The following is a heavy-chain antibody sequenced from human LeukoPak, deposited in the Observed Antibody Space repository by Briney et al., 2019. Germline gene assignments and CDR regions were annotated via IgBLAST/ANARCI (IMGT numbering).Heavy chain of an antibody. CDR2: IYPGDSDT. D-gene: IGHD3-10*01. J-gene: IGHJ4*02. V-gene: IGHV5-51*01. CDR3: ARNGKYYYGSGSYWVDY. CDR1: GYSFTSYW. Sequence: GESLKISCKGSGYSFTSYWIGWVRQMPGKGLEWMGIIYPGDSDTRYSPSFQGQVTISADKSIGTAYLQWSSLKASDTAMYYCARNGKYYYGSGSYWVDYWGQGTLVTVSS.